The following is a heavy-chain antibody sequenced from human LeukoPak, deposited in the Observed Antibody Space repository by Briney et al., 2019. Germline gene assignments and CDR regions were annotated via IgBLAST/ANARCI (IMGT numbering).Heavy chain of an antibody. CDR2: ISAYNGNT. D-gene: IGHD2-2*02. Sequence: ASVKVSCKASGYTFTSYGISWVRQAPGQGLEWMGWISAYNGNTNYAQKPQGRVTMTTDTSTSTAYMELRSLRSDDTAVYYCARAADCSSTSCYKEALQHWGQGTLVTVSS. CDR1: GYTFTSYG. CDR3: ARAADCSSTSCYKEALQH. J-gene: IGHJ1*01. V-gene: IGHV1-18*01.